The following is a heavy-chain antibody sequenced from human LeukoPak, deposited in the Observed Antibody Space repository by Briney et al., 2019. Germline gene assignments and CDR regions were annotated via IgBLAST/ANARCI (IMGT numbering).Heavy chain of an antibody. V-gene: IGHV3-15*07. D-gene: IGHD2-21*01. J-gene: IGHJ4*02. Sequence: QTGGSLRLSCAASGFTFSNAYTNWVRQAPGKGLEWVGRIKPKTDGETTEYAAPVKGRFSISRDDSKNMLYLQMNSLKTEDTAVYYCITPLPYSAQGGQGTLVTVSS. CDR2: IKPKTDGETT. CDR1: GFTFSNAY. CDR3: ITPLPYSAQ.